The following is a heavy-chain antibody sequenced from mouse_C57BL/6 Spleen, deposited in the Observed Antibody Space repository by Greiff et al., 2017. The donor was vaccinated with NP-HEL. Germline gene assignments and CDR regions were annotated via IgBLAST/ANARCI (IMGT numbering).Heavy chain of an antibody. CDR3: ARDDGLGYFDY. J-gene: IGHJ2*01. CDR2: INPSSGYT. D-gene: IGHD4-1*01. CDR1: GYTFTSYT. Sequence: QVQLQQSGAELARPGASVKMSCKASGYTFTSYTMHWVKQRPGQGLEWIGYINPSSGYTKYNQKFKDKATLTADKSSSTAYMQLSSLTSEDSAVYYCARDDGLGYFDYWGQGTTLTVSS. V-gene: IGHV1-4*01.